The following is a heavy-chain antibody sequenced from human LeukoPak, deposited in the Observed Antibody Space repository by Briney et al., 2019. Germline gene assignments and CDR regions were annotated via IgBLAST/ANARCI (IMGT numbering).Heavy chain of an antibody. J-gene: IGHJ5*02. CDR3: ARVSGIAARQGKDWFDP. D-gene: IGHD6-6*01. CDR2: ISGSGGST. Sequence: GGSLRLSCAASGFTFSSYAMSWVRQAPGKGLEWVSAISGSGGSTYYADSVKGRFTISRDNSKNTLYLQMNSLRAEDTAVYYCARVSGIAARQGKDWFDPWGQGTLVTVSS. CDR1: GFTFSSYA. V-gene: IGHV3-23*01.